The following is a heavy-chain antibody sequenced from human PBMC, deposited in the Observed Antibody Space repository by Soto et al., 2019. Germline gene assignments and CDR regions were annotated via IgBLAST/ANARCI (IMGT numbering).Heavy chain of an antibody. CDR1: GYSISSGYY. CDR3: ARTIAARPLRWFDP. V-gene: IGHV4-38-2*01. D-gene: IGHD6-6*01. Sequence: NPSETLSLTCAVSGYSISSGYYWGWIRQPPGKGLEWIGSIYHSGSTYYNPSLKSRVTISVDTSKNQFSLKLSSATAADTAVYYCARTIAARPLRWFDPWGQGTLVTVSS. J-gene: IGHJ5*02. CDR2: IYHSGST.